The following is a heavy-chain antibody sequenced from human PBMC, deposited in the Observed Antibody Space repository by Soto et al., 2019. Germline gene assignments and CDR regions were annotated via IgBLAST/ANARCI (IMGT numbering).Heavy chain of an antibody. J-gene: IGHJ6*02. Sequence: SETLSLTCTVSGDSSVSSSSYYWGWIRQPPGKGLEWIGSIYYTGNTFYSPSFRSRLTMSVDTSKSQFSLKLRSVTAADTATYYCASEVSSTDGMDVWGQGTTVTVSS. D-gene: IGHD2-15*01. CDR2: IYYTGNT. CDR3: ASEVSSTDGMDV. V-gene: IGHV4-39*01. CDR1: GDSSVSSSSYY.